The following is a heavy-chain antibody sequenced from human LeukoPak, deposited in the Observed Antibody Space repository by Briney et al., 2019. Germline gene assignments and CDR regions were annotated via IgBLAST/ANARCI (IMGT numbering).Heavy chain of an antibody. CDR2: IWYDGSNK. Sequence: GGSLRLSCAASGFTFRSYGMHWVRQAPGKGLEWVAVIWYDGSNKYYADSVKGRFTISRDNSKNTLYLQMNSLRGEDTAVYYCAKGWSSGWPYYFDYCGQGTLVTVSS. CDR3: AKGWSSGWPYYFDY. V-gene: IGHV3-33*06. J-gene: IGHJ4*02. CDR1: GFTFRSYG. D-gene: IGHD6-19*01.